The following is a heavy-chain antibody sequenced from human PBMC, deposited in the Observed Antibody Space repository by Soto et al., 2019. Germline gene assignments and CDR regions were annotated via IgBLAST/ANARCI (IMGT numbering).Heavy chain of an antibody. CDR2: INPSGGST. Sequence: GASVKVSCKASGYTFTSYYMHWVRQAPGQGLEWMGIINPSGGSTSYAQKFQGRVTMTRDTSTSTVYMELSSLRSEDTAVYYCARGGGFEFFGWLLEDFAYRGQGTLVIVSS. CDR1: GYTFTSYY. CDR3: ARGGGFEFFGWLLEDFAY. J-gene: IGHJ4*02. V-gene: IGHV1-46*03. D-gene: IGHD3-3*01.